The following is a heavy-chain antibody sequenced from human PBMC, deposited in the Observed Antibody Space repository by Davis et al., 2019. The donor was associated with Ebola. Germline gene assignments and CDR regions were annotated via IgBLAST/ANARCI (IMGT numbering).Heavy chain of an antibody. V-gene: IGHV4-61*01. CDR2: VYYSGST. CDR1: PFFFFRISHY. CDR3: ARWDLGYFDY. J-gene: IGHJ4*02. D-gene: IGHD1-26*01. Sequence: MPGGSLRLSCTVSPFFFFRISHYWSWIRQTPGKGLEWIGYVYYSGSTNYNPSLKSRVTMSLDTSRNQVALKLNSVTAADTAVYYCARWDLGYFDYWGQGILVTVST.